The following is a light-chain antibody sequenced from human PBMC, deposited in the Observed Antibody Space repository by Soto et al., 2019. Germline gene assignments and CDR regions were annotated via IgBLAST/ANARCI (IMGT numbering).Light chain of an antibody. CDR3: QQYGTPLFT. V-gene: IGKV3-20*01. Sequence: IVLTQSPGTLSLSPGERATLSCGASQSVTNNFLAWYQQKPGQAPRLLIYGASSRATGVPDRVSGSGSVTDFTLTILRLEPGDSAVYYCQQYGTPLFTFGPGTKVDIK. CDR2: GAS. CDR1: QSVTNNF. J-gene: IGKJ3*01.